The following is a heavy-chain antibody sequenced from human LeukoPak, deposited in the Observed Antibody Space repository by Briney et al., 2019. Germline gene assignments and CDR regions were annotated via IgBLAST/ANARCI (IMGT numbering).Heavy chain of an antibody. CDR2: IIGTGGST. V-gene: IGHV3-23*01. J-gene: IGHJ4*02. CDR1: GFSFNNFG. CDR3: AKSSYYDSSGFYRECYFDY. D-gene: IGHD3-22*01. Sequence: GGSLRLSCVASGFSFNNFGMSWVRQAPGKGLEWVSSIIGTGGSTHYADSVKGRFTISRDNSKNTLYLQMNSLRAGDTAVYYCAKSSYYDSSGFYRECYFDYWGQGTLVPISS.